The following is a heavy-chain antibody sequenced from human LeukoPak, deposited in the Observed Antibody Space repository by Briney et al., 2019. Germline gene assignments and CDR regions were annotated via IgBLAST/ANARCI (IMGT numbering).Heavy chain of an antibody. Sequence: KSSETLSLTCTVSGGSISSYYWSWIRQPPGKGLEWIGYIYYSGSTNYNPSLKSRVTISVDTSKNQFSLKLSSVTAADTAVYYCARGITGTFYYYYYYMDVWGKGTTVTVSS. CDR3: ARGITGTFYYYYYYMDV. CDR2: IYYSGST. J-gene: IGHJ6*03. D-gene: IGHD1-7*01. CDR1: GGSISSYY. V-gene: IGHV4-59*01.